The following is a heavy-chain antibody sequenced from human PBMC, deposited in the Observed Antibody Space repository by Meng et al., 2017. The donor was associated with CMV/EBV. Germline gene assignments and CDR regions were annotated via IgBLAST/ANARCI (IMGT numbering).Heavy chain of an antibody. CDR2: INHSGST. J-gene: IGHJ4*02. CDR3: ARVWDSGWDY. Sequence: QVQLQRGGAGVFKPSETLSLTCAVNGGSFRGYYWRWIRQPPGKGLEWIGEINHSGSTNYNPSLKSRVTISVDTSKNQFSLKLSSVTAADTAVYYCARVWDSGWDYWGQGTLVTVFS. D-gene: IGHD3-22*01. CDR1: GGSFRGYY. V-gene: IGHV4-34*01.